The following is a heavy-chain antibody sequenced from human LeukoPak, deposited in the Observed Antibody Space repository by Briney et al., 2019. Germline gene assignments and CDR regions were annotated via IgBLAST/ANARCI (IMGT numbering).Heavy chain of an antibody. Sequence: GESLKISCKGSGYSFTNYWIGWVRQMPGKGLEWMGITYPNDSDTRYSPPFQGLVTISADKSISTPYLQWSSLQASDTAMYYCARHRGYNYGYSDYWGQGTLVTVSS. V-gene: IGHV5-51*01. CDR3: ARHRGYNYGYSDY. D-gene: IGHD5-18*01. J-gene: IGHJ4*02. CDR2: TYPNDSDT. CDR1: GYSFTNYW.